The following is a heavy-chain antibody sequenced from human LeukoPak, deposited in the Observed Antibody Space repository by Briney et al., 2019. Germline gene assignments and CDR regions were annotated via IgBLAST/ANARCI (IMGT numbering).Heavy chain of an antibody. CDR1: GDSLSSGDYY. J-gene: IGHJ4*02. V-gene: IGHV4-61*02. Sequence: SETLSLTCTVSGDSLSSGDYYWGWVRQPAGRGLEWIGRISSSGSTNYNPSLKRRVTISVDTSKNQFSLKLSSVTAADTAVYYCAGSSWSYFDYWGQGALVTVSS. CDR2: ISSSGST. CDR3: AGSSWSYFDY. D-gene: IGHD6-13*01.